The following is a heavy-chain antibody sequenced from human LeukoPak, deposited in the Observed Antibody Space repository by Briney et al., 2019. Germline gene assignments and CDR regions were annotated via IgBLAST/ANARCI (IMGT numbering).Heavy chain of an antibody. V-gene: IGHV4-31*03. J-gene: IGHJ3*02. CDR1: GGSISSGGYY. Sequence: SQTLSLTCTVSGGSISSGGYYWSWIRQHPGKGLEWIGYIYYSGSTYYNPSLKSRVTISVDTSKNQFSLKLSSVTAADTAVYYCARGDLGAFDIWGQGTMVTVSS. CDR3: ARGDLGAFDI. D-gene: IGHD5-24*01. CDR2: IYYSGST.